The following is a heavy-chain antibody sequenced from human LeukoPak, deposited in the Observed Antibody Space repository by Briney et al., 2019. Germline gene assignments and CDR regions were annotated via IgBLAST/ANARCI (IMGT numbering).Heavy chain of an antibody. D-gene: IGHD3-3*01. CDR3: ARDVYGTYYDFWSGYYGWTDGMDV. Sequence: TSETLSLTCTVSGGSISSSSYYWGWIRQPPGKGLEWIGSIYYSGSTYYNPSLKSRVTISVDTSKNQFSLKLSSVTAADTAVYYCARDVYGTYYDFWSGYYGWTDGMDVWGQGTTVTVSS. CDR1: GGSISSSSYY. V-gene: IGHV4-39*02. J-gene: IGHJ6*02. CDR2: IYYSGST.